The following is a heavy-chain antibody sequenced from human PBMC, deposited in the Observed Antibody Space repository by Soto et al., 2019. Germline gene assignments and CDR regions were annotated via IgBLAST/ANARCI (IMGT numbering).Heavy chain of an antibody. V-gene: IGHV4-59*01. CDR2: IHYSGST. Sequence: KTSETLSLTCTVSGGSISSYYWSWIRQPPGKGLEWIGYIHYSGSTNYNPSLKSRVTISVDTSKNQFSLKLSSVTAADTAVYYCARAVNWGLDYWGQESLVTVSS. CDR1: GGSISSYY. J-gene: IGHJ4*02. D-gene: IGHD7-27*01. CDR3: ARAVNWGLDY.